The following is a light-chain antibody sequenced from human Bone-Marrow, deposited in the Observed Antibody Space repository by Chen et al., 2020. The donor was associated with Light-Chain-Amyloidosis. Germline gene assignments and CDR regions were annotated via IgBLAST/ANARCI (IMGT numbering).Light chain of an antibody. Sequence: DIVMTQSPDSLAGLLGERATINCKSCQRVLYSSNNKNDLAWYPQKPGHPHKLLIYWASTRESGVPDRFSVSGSGADFTLTSSSLPAEDVTVYYCQQYYRTPQGLTFGPWTKVDIK. J-gene: IGKJ3*01. CDR2: WAS. CDR3: QQYYRTPQGLT. CDR1: QRVLYSSNNKND. V-gene: IGKV4-1*01.